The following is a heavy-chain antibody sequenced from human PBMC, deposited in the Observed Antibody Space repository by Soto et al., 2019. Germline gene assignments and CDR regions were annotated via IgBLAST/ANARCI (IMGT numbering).Heavy chain of an antibody. CDR1: GYSFTSYW. J-gene: IGHJ4*02. V-gene: IGHV5-51*03. CDR2: IYPGDSDT. Sequence: GASVKVSCKASGYSFTSYWIGWVRQMPGKGLEWMGIIYPGDSDTRYSPSFQGQVTISADKSISTAYLQWGSLKASDTAMYYCARSSVGTPEDYWGQGTLVTVS. D-gene: IGHD1-1*01. CDR3: ARSSVGTPEDY.